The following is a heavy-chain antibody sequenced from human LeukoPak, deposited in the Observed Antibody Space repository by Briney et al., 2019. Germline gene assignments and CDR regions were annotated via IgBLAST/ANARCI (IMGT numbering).Heavy chain of an antibody. CDR2: INPSGGST. Sequence: GASVKVSCKASGYTFTDYYIHWVRQAPGQGLEWMGIINPSGGSTSYAQKFQGRVTMTRDTSTSTVYMELSSLRSEDTAVYYCARASISGWDYYGSGSYAFDIWGQGTMVTVSS. CDR3: ARASISGWDYYGSGSYAFDI. D-gene: IGHD3-10*01. CDR1: GYTFTDYY. V-gene: IGHV1-46*01. J-gene: IGHJ3*02.